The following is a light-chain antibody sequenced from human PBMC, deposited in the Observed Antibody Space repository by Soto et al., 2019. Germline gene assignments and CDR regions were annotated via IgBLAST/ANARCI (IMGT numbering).Light chain of an antibody. CDR2: AAS. Sequence: DIQMTQSPSSLSASVGDRVTITCRASQSISRSLNWYQQKSGKAPNFLIYAASSLQSGVPSRFSGRGSGTDFTLTISSLQPEDSATYYCQQSYSTPPWTFGQGTKVDIK. V-gene: IGKV1-39*01. J-gene: IGKJ1*01. CDR3: QQSYSTPPWT. CDR1: QSISRS.